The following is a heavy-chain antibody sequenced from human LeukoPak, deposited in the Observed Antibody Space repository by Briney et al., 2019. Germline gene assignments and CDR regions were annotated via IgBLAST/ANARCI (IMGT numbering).Heavy chain of an antibody. CDR1: GFTFSSYS. CDR2: ISSSSSYI. Sequence: GGSLRLSCAASGFTFSSYSMNWVRQAPGKGLGWVSSISSSSSYIYYADSVKGRFTISRDNAKNSLYLQMNSLRAEGTAVHYCARYYGSGSFDYWGQGTLVTVSS. CDR3: ARYYGSGSFDY. D-gene: IGHD3-10*01. J-gene: IGHJ4*02. V-gene: IGHV3-21*01.